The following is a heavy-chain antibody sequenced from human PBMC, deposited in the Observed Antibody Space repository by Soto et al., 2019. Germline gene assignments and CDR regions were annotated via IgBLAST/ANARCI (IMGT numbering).Heavy chain of an antibody. J-gene: IGHJ4*02. V-gene: IGHV4-30-4*01. CDR1: GGSISSGDYY. D-gene: IGHD5-18*01. Sequence: PSETLSLTCTVSGGSISSGDYYWSWIRQPPGKGLEWIGYIYYSGSTYYNPSLKSRVTISVDTSKNQFSLKLSSVTAADTAVYYCGRHDVDTATDYWGQGTLVTVSS. CDR2: IYYSGST. CDR3: GRHDVDTATDY.